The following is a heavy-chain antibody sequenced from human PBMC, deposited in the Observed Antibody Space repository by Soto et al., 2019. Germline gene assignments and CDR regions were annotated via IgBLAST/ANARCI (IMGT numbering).Heavy chain of an antibody. CDR3: ARVGYSSGWLPDY. CDR2: ISSSSSYI. J-gene: IGHJ4*02. V-gene: IGHV3-21*01. Sequence: EVQLVESGGGLVKPGGSLRLSCAASGFTFSSNSMKWVRQAPGKGLEWVSLISSSSSYIYYADSVKGRFTISRDNAKNTLYLKMNSLRAEDTAVYYWARVGYSSGWLPDYWGQGTLVTVSS. CDR1: GFTFSSNS. D-gene: IGHD6-19*01.